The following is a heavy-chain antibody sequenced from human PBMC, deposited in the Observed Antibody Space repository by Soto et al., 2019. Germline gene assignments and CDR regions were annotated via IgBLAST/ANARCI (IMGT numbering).Heavy chain of an antibody. Sequence: EVQLVESGGGLVKAGGSLRLFCTASGFTCRNYNINWVRQAQGKGLEWVSSISTGGAYMFYADSVKGRFTVSRDNAQILLYLQIDSPRAEDTAMYYCVRDTASPMGGNFSSWGQAALVTVSS. J-gene: IGHJ4*02. CDR2: ISTGGAYM. CDR1: GFTCRNYN. CDR3: VRDTASPMGGNFSS. D-gene: IGHD2-15*01. V-gene: IGHV3-21*06.